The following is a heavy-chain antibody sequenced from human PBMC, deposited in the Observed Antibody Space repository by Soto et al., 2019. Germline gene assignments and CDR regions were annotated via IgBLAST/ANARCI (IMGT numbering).Heavy chain of an antibody. D-gene: IGHD3-3*01. V-gene: IGHV3-33*01. CDR1: GFTFSSYG. J-gene: IGHJ3*02. CDR3: ARDYDFWSAYYDDRVNAFDI. Sequence: QVQLVESGGGVVQPGRSLRLSYAASGFTFSSYGMHWVRQAPGKGLEWVAVIWYDGSNKYYADSVKGRFTISRDNSKNTLYLQMNSLRAEDTAVYYCARDYDFWSAYYDDRVNAFDIWGQGTMVTVSS. CDR2: IWYDGSNK.